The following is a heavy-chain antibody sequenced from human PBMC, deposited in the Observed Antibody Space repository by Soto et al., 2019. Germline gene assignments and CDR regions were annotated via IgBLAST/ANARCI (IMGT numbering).Heavy chain of an antibody. J-gene: IGHJ6*02. CDR2: ISAYNGNT. D-gene: IGHD5-18*01. V-gene: IGHV1-18*04. Sequence: ASVKVSCKASGYTFTSYGISWVRQAPGQGLEWMGWISAYNGNTNYAQKLQGRVTMTTDTSTSTAYMELRSLRSDDTAVYYCARGTATTYYYYGVDVWGQGTTVTVSS. CDR1: GYTFTSYG. CDR3: ARGTATTYYYYGVDV.